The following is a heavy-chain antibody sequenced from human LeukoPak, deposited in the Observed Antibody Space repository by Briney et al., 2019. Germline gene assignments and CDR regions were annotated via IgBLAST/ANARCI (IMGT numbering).Heavy chain of an antibody. CDR2: IRWNSGSI. D-gene: IGHD1-26*01. Sequence: SLRLSCAASGFRFDDYAMHWVRQAPGKGLEWVSGIRWNSGSIGYADSVKGRFTISRDNAKNSLYLQMNSLRAEDTAVYYCVRDFGHWELNGGYYFDYWGQGTLVTVSS. CDR1: GFRFDDYA. V-gene: IGHV3-9*01. J-gene: IGHJ4*02. CDR3: VRDFGHWELNGGYYFDY.